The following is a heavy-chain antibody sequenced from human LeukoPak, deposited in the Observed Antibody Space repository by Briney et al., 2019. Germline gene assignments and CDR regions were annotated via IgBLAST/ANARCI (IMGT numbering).Heavy chain of an antibody. Sequence: ETLSLTCTVSGYSISSGHYWGWIRQPPGQGLEWVSVIYSGGSTYYADSVKGRFTISRDNSKSTLYIQMNSLRAEDTAVYYCARAKPKNMVRGLIMRRESRYYFDYWGQGTLVTVSS. CDR3: ARAKPKNMVRGLIMRRESRYYFDY. V-gene: IGHV3-53*01. D-gene: IGHD3-10*01. CDR2: IYSGGST. CDR1: GYSISSGHY. J-gene: IGHJ4*02.